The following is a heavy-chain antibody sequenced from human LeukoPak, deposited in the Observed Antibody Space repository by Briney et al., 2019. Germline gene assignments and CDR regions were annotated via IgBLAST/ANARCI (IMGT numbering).Heavy chain of an antibody. J-gene: IGHJ4*02. CDR2: IWYDGSNK. V-gene: IGHV3-33*01. CDR1: GFTFSSYG. CDR3: ARDFDSSSWYPDY. D-gene: IGHD6-13*01. Sequence: GGSLRLSCAASGFTFSSYGMHWVRQAPGKGLEWVAVIWYDGSNKYYADSVKGRFTISRDNSKNTLYLQMNSLRAEDTAAYYCARDFDSSSWYPDYWGQGTLVTVSS.